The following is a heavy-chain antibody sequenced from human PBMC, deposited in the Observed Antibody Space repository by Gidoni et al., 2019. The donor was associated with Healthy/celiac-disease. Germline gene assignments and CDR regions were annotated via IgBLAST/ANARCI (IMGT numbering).Heavy chain of an antibody. CDR2: INHSGST. CDR1: GGSFSGYY. V-gene: IGHV4-34*01. J-gene: IGHJ5*02. Sequence: QVQLQQWGPGLLKPSETLSLTCAVYGGSFSGYYWSWIRQPPGKGLEWIGEINHSGSTNYNPSLKSRVTISVDTSKNQFSLKLSSVTAADTAVYYCARGFGSGYYRWFDPWGQGTLVTVSS. D-gene: IGHD3-22*01. CDR3: ARGFGSGYYRWFDP.